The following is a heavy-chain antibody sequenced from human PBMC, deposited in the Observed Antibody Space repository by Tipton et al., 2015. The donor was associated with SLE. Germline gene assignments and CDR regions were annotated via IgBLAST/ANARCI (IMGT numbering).Heavy chain of an antibody. CDR1: GGTFSSYT. J-gene: IGHJ3*02. Sequence: QLVQSGAEVKKPGSSVKVSCKASGGTFSSYTISWVRQAPGQGLEWMGRIIPILGIANYAQKFQGRVTITADKSTSTAYMELSSLRSEDTAVYYCARDPYDNSKKSAFDIWGQGTRVTVSS. CDR3: ARDPYDNSKKSAFDI. V-gene: IGHV1-69*09. CDR2: IIPILGIA. D-gene: IGHD3-22*01.